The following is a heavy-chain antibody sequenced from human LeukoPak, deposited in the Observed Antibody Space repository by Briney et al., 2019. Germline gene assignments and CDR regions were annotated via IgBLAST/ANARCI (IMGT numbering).Heavy chain of an antibody. CDR2: INPSGGTT. V-gene: IGHV1-46*01. D-gene: IGHD2-8*01. J-gene: IGHJ3*02. Sequence: ASVKDSCKASGYTFSSSYMHWVRQAPGQGLEWMGIINPSGGTTIYAQRFQGRVTMTRDTSTSTVYMELSSLRYEDTAVYYCARQRGGQYEDGFDIWGQRTMVTVSS. CDR1: GYTFSSSY. CDR3: ARQRGGQYEDGFDI.